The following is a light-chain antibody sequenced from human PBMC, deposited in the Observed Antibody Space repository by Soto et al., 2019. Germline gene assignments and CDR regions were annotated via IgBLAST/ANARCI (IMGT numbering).Light chain of an antibody. Sequence: EIVVTQSPGTLSLSPGERATLSCRASQSVSSNLAWYQQKPGQAPRLLIYGASTRATGIPARFSGSGSGTEFTLTISSLQSEDFTVYYCQQYNKWPLTFGQGTKVDIK. CDR1: QSVSSN. V-gene: IGKV3-15*01. CDR3: QQYNKWPLT. CDR2: GAS. J-gene: IGKJ1*01.